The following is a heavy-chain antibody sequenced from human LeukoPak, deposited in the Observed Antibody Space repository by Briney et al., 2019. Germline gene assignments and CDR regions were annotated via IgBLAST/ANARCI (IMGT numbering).Heavy chain of an antibody. D-gene: IGHD6-13*01. CDR3: ARSSIIAAAGPYYFGY. J-gene: IGHJ4*02. CDR2: IIPIFGTA. V-gene: IGHV1-69*06. Sequence: GASVKVSCKASGYIFTSYFMHWVRQAPGQGLEWMGGIIPIFGTANYAQKFQGRVTITADKSTSTAYMELSSLRSEDTAVYYCARSSIIAAAGPYYFGYWGQGTLVTVSS. CDR1: GYIFTSYF.